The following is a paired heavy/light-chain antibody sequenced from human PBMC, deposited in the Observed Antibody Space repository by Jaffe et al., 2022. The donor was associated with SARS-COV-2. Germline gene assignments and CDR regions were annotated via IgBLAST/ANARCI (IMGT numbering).Heavy chain of an antibody. CDR3: ARIPVGGLVPSGLCRY. J-gene: IGHJ4*02. CDR2: ITGYNGDT. CDR1: GYTFTSYG. Sequence: QVQMVQSGAEVKKPGASVKVSCKTSGYTFTSYGLGWVRQAPGQGLEWMGWITGYNGDTNYAQKLQGRVTMTTDTSTSTAYMELRSLRSDDTAVYYCARIPVGGLVPSGLCRYWGQGTPVTVSS. V-gene: IGHV1-18*01. D-gene: IGHD3-16*01.
Light chain of an antibody. CDR2: KAS. CDR1: QSISRW. J-gene: IGKJ2*01. CDR3: QQYNSYSPYT. Sequence: DIQMTQSPSTLSASVGDRVTITCRASQSISRWLAWYQQKPGKAPKLLIYKASSLESGVPSRFSGSGSGTEFTLTISSLQPDDFATYYCQQYNSYSPYTFGQGTKLEIK. V-gene: IGKV1-5*03.